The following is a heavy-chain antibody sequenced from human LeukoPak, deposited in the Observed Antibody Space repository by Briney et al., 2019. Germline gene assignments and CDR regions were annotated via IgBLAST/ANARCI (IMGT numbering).Heavy chain of an antibody. Sequence: SETLSLTCTVSGGSISSSSYYWGWIRQPPGKGLEWIGSIYYSGSTYYNPSLKSRVTISVDTSKNQFSLKLSSVTAADTAVYYCARARLREARNWGQGTLVTVSS. V-gene: IGHV4-39*07. D-gene: IGHD1-26*01. CDR1: GGSISSSSYY. J-gene: IGHJ4*02. CDR2: IYYSGST. CDR3: ARARLREARN.